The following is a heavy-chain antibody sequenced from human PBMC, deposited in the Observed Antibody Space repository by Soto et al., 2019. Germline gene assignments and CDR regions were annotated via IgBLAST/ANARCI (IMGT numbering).Heavy chain of an antibody. Sequence: ASVKVSCKASGYTFTSYGISWVRQAPGQGLEWMGWISAYNGNTNYAQKLQGRVTMNTDTSTSTAYMELRSLRSDDTAGYYCARDKLLPTIYYYCGMDVWGQGTTVTVSS. J-gene: IGHJ6*02. D-gene: IGHD2-21*01. CDR2: ISAYNGNT. V-gene: IGHV1-18*04. CDR1: GYTFTSYG. CDR3: ARDKLLPTIYYYCGMDV.